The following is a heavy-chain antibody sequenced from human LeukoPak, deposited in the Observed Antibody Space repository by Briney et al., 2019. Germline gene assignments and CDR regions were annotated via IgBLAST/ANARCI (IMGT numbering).Heavy chain of an antibody. CDR3: ARLGLGGSYSPFDY. CDR2: IYYSGST. J-gene: IGHJ4*02. V-gene: IGHV4-59*08. Sequence: SETLSLTCTVSGGSISSYYWSWIRQPPGKGLEWIGYIYYSGSTNYNPSLKSRVTISVDTSKNQFSLKLSPVTAADTAVYYCARLGLGGSYSPFDYWGQGTLVTVSS. CDR1: GGSISSYY. D-gene: IGHD1-26*01.